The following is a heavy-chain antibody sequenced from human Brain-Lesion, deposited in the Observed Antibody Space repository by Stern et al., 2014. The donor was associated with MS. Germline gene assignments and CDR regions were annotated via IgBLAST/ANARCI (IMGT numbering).Heavy chain of an antibody. CDR3: ARGRVVPGFQYYATDV. CDR1: GGSISSGGYY. CDR2: IFNSGST. Sequence: QVQLVESGPGLVKPSQTLSLSCTVSGGSISSGGYYWSWIRQPAGKGLEWIGRIFNSGSTRYNPPLKSRVPISIDTSKNQFSLRLNSMTAADTAVYYCARGRVVPGFQYYATDVWGQGTTVIVSS. D-gene: IGHD2-2*01. J-gene: IGHJ6*02. V-gene: IGHV4-61*02.